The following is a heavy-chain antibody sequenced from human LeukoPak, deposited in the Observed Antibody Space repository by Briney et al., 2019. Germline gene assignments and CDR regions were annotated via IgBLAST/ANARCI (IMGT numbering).Heavy chain of an antibody. CDR3: ARQSIAARGYYYYLDV. V-gene: IGHV4-39*01. CDR1: SGSISSSSYY. D-gene: IGHD6-6*01. J-gene: IGHJ6*03. Sequence: PSETLSLICTVSSGSISSSSYYWGWIRQPPGKGLEWIGSIYYNGSTYYNPSLKSRVTMSVDTSKNQFSLRLSSVTAADTAFYYCARQSIAARGYYYYLDVWGKGTTVTVSS. CDR2: IYYNGST.